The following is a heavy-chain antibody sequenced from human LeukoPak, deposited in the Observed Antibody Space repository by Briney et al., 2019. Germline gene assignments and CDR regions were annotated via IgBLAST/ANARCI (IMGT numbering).Heavy chain of an antibody. CDR1: GFTVSSNY. CDR2: ICSGGST. V-gene: IGHV3-66*02. J-gene: IGHJ6*03. CDR3: ASPDVSSVGARIGSYYYMDV. Sequence: GGSLRLSCAASGFTVSSNYMSWVRQAPGKGLEWVSVICSGGSTYYADSVKGRFTISRDNSKNTLYLQMNSLRAEDTAVYYCASPDVSSVGARIGSYYYMDVWGKGTTVTVSS. D-gene: IGHD1-26*01.